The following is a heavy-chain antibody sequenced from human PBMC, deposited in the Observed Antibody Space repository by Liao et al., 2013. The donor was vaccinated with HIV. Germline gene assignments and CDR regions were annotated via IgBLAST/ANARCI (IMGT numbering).Heavy chain of an antibody. V-gene: IGHV4-34*01. CDR2: INHSGST. D-gene: IGHD1-26*01. CDR1: GGSFSGYY. J-gene: IGHJ4*02. CDR3: ARGRPVGATFDY. Sequence: QVQLQQWGAGLLKPSETLSLTCAVYGGSFSGYYWSWIRQPPGKGLEWIGEINHSGSTNYNPSLKSRVTISVDTSKNQFSLKLSSVTAADTAVYYCARGRPVGATFDYWGQGTLVTVSS.